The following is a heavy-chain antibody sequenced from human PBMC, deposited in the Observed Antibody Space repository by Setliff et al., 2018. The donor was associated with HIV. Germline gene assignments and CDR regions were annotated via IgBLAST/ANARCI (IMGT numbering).Heavy chain of an antibody. J-gene: IGHJ6*03. CDR3: ARLGGFSSSWYVPYFYYMDV. Sequence: SETLSLTCSVSGGSISTYYWSWIRQPPGKGLECIGYIYYSGSTNYSPSLMSRVTISVDTSKNQFSLNLSSVTAADTAVYYCARLGGFSSSWYVPYFYYMDVWGKGTTVTVSS. CDR2: IYYSGST. CDR1: GGSISTYY. V-gene: IGHV4-59*08. D-gene: IGHD6-13*01.